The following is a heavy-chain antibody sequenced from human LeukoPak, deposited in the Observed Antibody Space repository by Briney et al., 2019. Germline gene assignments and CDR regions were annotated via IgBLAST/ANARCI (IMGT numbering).Heavy chain of an antibody. D-gene: IGHD3-10*01. V-gene: IGHV3-49*04. CDR1: GFTFGDYA. Sequence: GGSLRLSCTASGFTFGDYAVTWVRQAPGKGLEWVGFIRSKAYGGTTDYAASVKGRFTISRDDSKSIAYLQMNSLKTEDTAVYYCTGNYYGSGSYADFDYWGQGTLVTVSS. CDR2: IRSKAYGGTT. J-gene: IGHJ4*02. CDR3: TGNYYGSGSYADFDY.